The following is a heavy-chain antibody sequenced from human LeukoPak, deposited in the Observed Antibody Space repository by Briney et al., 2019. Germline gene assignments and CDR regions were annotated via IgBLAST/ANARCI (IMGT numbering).Heavy chain of an antibody. V-gene: IGHV3-30-3*01. CDR1: GFTFSSYA. CDR3: ARFWQQLSYYFDY. Sequence: PGGSLRLSCAASGFTFSSYAMHWVRQAPGKGLEWVTVISYDGSNKYYADSVKGRFTISRDNSKNTLYLQMNSLRAEDTAVYYCARFWQQLSYYFDYWGQGTLVTVSS. J-gene: IGHJ4*02. CDR2: ISYDGSNK. D-gene: IGHD6-13*01.